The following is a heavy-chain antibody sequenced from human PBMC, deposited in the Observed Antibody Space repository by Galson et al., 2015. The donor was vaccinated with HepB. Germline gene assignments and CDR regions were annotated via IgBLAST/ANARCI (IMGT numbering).Heavy chain of an antibody. CDR3: ARDLKSGSYSIDY. V-gene: IGHV1-2*02. J-gene: IGHJ4*02. Sequence: SVKVSCKASGSTFTGYYMHWVRQAPGQGLEWMGWINPNSGGTNYAQKFRGRVTMTRDTSISTAYMELSRLRSDDTAVYYCARDLKSGSYSIDYEGQGTLVTVSS. CDR1: GSTFTGYY. CDR2: INPNSGGT. D-gene: IGHD1-26*01.